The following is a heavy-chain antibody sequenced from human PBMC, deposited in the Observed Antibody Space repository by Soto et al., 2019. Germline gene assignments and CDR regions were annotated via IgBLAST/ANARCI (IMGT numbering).Heavy chain of an antibody. V-gene: IGHV4-30-4*01. J-gene: IGHJ4*02. Sequence: QVQLQESGPGLVKPSETLSLTCTVSGGSINSGDYYWSWIRQPPGKGLEWIGYINYSGTTYYNPSLQRRVTISVDTSKNQFSLRLSSVTAADKAVYSCARDDKYDPSGIDYWGRGTLVTVSS. D-gene: IGHD3-22*01. CDR3: ARDDKYDPSGIDY. CDR1: GGSINSGDYY. CDR2: INYSGTT.